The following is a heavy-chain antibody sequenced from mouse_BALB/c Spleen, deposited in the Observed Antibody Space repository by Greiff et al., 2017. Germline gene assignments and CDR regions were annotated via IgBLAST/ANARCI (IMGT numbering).Heavy chain of an antibody. V-gene: IGHV5-4*02. CDR2: ISDGGSYT. Sequence: EVKLMESGGGLVKPGGSLKLSCAASGFTFSDYYMYWVRQTPEKRLEWVATISDGGSYTYYPDSVEGRFTISRDNAKNNLYLQMSSLKSEDTAMYYCARDRLLLPFDVWGAGTTVTVSS. J-gene: IGHJ1*01. CDR1: GFTFSDYY. D-gene: IGHD1-1*01. CDR3: ARDRLLLPFDV.